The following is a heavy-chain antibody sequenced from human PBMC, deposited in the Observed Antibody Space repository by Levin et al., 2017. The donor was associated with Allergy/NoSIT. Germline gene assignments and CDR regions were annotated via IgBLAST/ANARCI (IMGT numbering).Heavy chain of an antibody. J-gene: IGHJ2*01. Sequence: GGSLRLSCAASGFTFSSYSMNWVRQAPGKGLEWVSSISSSSSYIYYADSVKGRFTISRDNAKNSLYLQMNSLRAEDTAVYYCARDDTAMVMWYFDLWGRGTLVTVSS. CDR3: ARDDTAMVMWYFDL. D-gene: IGHD5-18*01. CDR1: GFTFSSYS. V-gene: IGHV3-21*01. CDR2: ISSSSSYI.